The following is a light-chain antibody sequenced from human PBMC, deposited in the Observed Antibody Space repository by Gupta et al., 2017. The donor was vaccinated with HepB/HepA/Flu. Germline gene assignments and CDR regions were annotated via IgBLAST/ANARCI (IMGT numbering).Light chain of an antibody. CDR3: SSYTGSSTFVV. CDR1: SSDVGSYNR. V-gene: IGLV2-18*02. CDR2: EVS. Sequence: QSALTQPPSVSGSPGQSVTISCTGTSSDVGSYNRVSWYQQPPGTAPKLMIYEVSNRPSGVPYRFSGSKSGKTASLTISGLQAEGGAGYYCSSYTGSSTFVVFGGGTKLTVL. J-gene: IGLJ2*01.